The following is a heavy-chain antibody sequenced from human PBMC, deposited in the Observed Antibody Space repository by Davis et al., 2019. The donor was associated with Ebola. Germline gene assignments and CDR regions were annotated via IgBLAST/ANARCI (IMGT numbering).Heavy chain of an antibody. CDR2: ISYDGSNK. V-gene: IGHV3-30-3*01. CDR3: ASGDGRGRSYGMDV. CDR1: GFTFSSYA. J-gene: IGHJ6*02. D-gene: IGHD3/OR15-3a*01. Sequence: GESLKISCAASGFTFSSYAMHWVRQAPGKGLEWVAVISYDGSNKYYADSVKGRFTISRDNAKNSLFLEMNSLRAEDTAFYYCASGDGRGRSYGMDVWGQGTTVTVSS.